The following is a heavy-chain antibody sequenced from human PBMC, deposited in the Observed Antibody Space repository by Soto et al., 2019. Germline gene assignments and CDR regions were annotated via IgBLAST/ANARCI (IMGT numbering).Heavy chain of an antibody. Sequence: QVQLQESGPGLVKPSQTLSLTCTVSGGSISSGGYYWTWIRQHPGKGLEWIGYIYYSGSTYYNPSLKSGVTISVDTCKNQFSLKLSSVTAADTAVYYCARDCPGSYGGSSPFDIWGQRTMVTVSS. J-gene: IGHJ3*02. D-gene: IGHD1-26*01. CDR3: ARDCPGSYGGSSPFDI. CDR1: GGSISSGGYY. V-gene: IGHV4-31*03. CDR2: IYYSGST.